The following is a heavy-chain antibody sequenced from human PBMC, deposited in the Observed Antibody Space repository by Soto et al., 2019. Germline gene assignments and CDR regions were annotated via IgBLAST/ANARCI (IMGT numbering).Heavy chain of an antibody. CDR1: GSSISNYY. J-gene: IGHJ4*02. CDR2: MYYSGST. D-gene: IGHD6-25*01. Sequence: SETLSLTCTVSGSSISNYYWSWIRQPPGKGLEWIGFMYYSGSTNYTNYYPSLKSRVTISIDASKNQFSLKLTSVTAADTAVYYCARDSGAAYNYWGQGALVTVSS. V-gene: IGHV4-59*01. CDR3: ARDSGAAYNY.